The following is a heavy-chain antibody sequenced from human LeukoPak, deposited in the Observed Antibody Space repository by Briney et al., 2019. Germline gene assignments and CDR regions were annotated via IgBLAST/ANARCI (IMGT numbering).Heavy chain of an antibody. CDR1: GGSISNTNW. V-gene: IGHV4-4*02. CDR3: GRESRIVGTTSVWYYFDY. J-gene: IGHJ4*02. CDR2: IYHTGSF. Sequence: SGTLSLTCDVSGGSISNTNWWSWIRQPPGKGLEWIGFIYHTGSFHYNPSLKSRVTISVDTSKNQFSLNLRSVTAADTAVYFCGRESRIVGTTSVWYYFDYWGQGTLVTVSS. D-gene: IGHD1-26*01.